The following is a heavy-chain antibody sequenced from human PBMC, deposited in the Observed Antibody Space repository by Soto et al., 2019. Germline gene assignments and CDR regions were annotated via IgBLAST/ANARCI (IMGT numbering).Heavy chain of an antibody. D-gene: IGHD5-18*01. J-gene: IGHJ4*02. V-gene: IGHV4-30-4*01. CDR2: IYYSGST. CDR3: ARVIGYSYGHTDFDY. Sequence: TLSLTCTVSGGSISSGDYYWSWIRQPPGKGLEWIGYIYYSGSTYYNPSLKSRVTISVDTSKNQFSLKLSSVTAADTAVYYCARVIGYSYGHTDFDYWGQGTLVTVSS. CDR1: GGSISSGDYY.